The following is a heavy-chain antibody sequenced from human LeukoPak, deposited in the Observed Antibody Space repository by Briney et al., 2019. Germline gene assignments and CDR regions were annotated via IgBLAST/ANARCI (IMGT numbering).Heavy chain of an antibody. CDR3: ARDQSHRDPVAFDI. D-gene: IGHD3-10*01. J-gene: IGHJ3*02. Sequence: PGRSLRLSCAASGFTFDDYAMHWVRQAPGKGLEWVSGISWNSGSIGHADSVKGRFTISRDNAKNSLDLQMNSLRAEDTAVYYCARDQSHRDPVAFDIWGQGTMVTVSS. V-gene: IGHV3-9*01. CDR1: GFTFDDYA. CDR2: ISWNSGSI.